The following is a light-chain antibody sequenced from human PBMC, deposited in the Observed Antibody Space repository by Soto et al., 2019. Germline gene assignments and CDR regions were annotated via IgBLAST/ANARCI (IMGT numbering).Light chain of an antibody. J-gene: IGLJ1*01. V-gene: IGLV2-8*01. CDR2: EVT. Sequence: QSVLTQPASVSGSPGQSITISCTGTSSDVGSYNLVSWYQQHPGKAPKLIIYEVTKRPSGVPDRFSGSKSGNTASLTVSGLQTEDEADYYCSSYAGHNNYVFATGTKVTVL. CDR3: SSYAGHNNYV. CDR1: SSDVGSYNL.